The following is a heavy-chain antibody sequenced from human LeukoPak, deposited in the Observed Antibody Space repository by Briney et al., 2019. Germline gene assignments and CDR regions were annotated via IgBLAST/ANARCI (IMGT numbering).Heavy chain of an antibody. D-gene: IGHD5-18*01. J-gene: IGHJ4*02. CDR3: ATLDTAMVTNFGY. CDR1: GFTFTRDW. Sequence: GGSLRLSCAASGFTFTRDWMSWVRQAPGKGLEWVAMIKQDGSEKHYVDSVKGRFTISSDNTKNSLYLRMNSLGAEDTALYYCATLDTAMVTNFGYWGQGTLVTVSS. CDR2: IKQDGSEK. V-gene: IGHV3-7*01.